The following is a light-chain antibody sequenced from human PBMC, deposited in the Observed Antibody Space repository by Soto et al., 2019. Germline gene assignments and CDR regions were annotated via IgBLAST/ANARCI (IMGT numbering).Light chain of an antibody. J-gene: IGKJ1*01. Sequence: DTQMTQSPSTLSASIGDRVTITCRASQSVNTWLAWYQQKPGKAPKLLIYKAVNLETGVPSRFSGSGSGTDFSLTISSLQPDDFGNYYCHQYNTYPWTFGQGTKVEIK. CDR3: HQYNTYPWT. V-gene: IGKV1-5*03. CDR2: KAV. CDR1: QSVNTW.